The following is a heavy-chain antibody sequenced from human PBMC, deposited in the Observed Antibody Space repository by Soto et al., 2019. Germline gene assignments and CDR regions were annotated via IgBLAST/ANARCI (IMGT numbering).Heavy chain of an antibody. Sequence: PSETLSLTCTVSGGSISSGDYYWSWIRQPPGKGLEWIGYIYYSGSTYYNPSLKSRVTISVDTSKNQFSLKLSSVTAADTAVYYCAAGRITIFGVDFYYYYGMDVWGQGTTVTVSS. CDR1: GGSISSGDYY. J-gene: IGHJ6*02. CDR2: IYYSGST. V-gene: IGHV4-30-4*01. D-gene: IGHD3-3*01. CDR3: AAGRITIFGVDFYYYYGMDV.